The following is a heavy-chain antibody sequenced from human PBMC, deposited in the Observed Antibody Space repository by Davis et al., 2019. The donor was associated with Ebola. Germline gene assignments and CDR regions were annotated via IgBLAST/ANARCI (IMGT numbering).Heavy chain of an antibody. Sequence: SETLSLTCTVSGGSISSGGYYWSWIRQHPGKGLEWIGYIYYSGSTYYNPSLKSRVTISVDTSKNQFSLKLSSVTAADTAVYYCARDSSSGWHFDYWGQGTLVTVSS. J-gene: IGHJ4*02. CDR2: IYYSGST. V-gene: IGHV4-31*03. CDR1: GGSISSGGYY. D-gene: IGHD6-19*01. CDR3: ARDSSSGWHFDY.